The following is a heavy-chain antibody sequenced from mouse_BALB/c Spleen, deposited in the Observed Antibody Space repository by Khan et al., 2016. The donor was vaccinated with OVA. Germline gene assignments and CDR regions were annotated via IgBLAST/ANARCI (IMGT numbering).Heavy chain of an antibody. V-gene: IGHV2-2*01. CDR2: IWSVGNT. Sequence: QVQLKESGPGLVQPSQSLSITCTVSGFSLTNYGVHWIRQSPGRGLEWLGLIWSVGNTDYNAAFISRLTISKDNTTSQVFFKMNSLQVDDTAIYYCARKRGVHYNMDFWGQGISVTVSS. CDR3: ARKRGVHYNMDF. J-gene: IGHJ4*01. CDR1: GFSLTNYG.